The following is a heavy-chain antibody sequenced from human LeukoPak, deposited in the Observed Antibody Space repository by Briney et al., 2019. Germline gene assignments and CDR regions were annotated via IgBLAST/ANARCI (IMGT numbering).Heavy chain of an antibody. V-gene: IGHV1-2*02. J-gene: IGHJ4*02. CDR2: INPNSGVT. CDR1: GCTFTGYY. CDR3: ARAGPLRYFDWTFDY. D-gene: IGHD3-9*01. Sequence: ASVKVSCKASGCTFTGYYMHWVRQAPGQGPEWMGWINPNSGVTNYTQKFQGRVTMTRETSISTGYMELSRLTSDDTAVYHCARAGPLRYFDWTFDYWGQGTLVTVSS.